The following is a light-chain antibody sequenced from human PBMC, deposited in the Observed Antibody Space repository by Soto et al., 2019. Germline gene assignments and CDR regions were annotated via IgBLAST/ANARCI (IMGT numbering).Light chain of an antibody. J-gene: IGKJ5*01. V-gene: IGKV1-5*01. CDR3: QQLFDSPIT. CDR2: TAS. Sequence: DIQMTQSPSTLSASVGDTVTITCRASESIDSWLAWYQQKPGKAPKLLISTASTLQSGVPSRFSATVSGTEFSLTITSLQPEDFATYYCQQLFDSPITFGQGTRLEIK. CDR1: ESIDSW.